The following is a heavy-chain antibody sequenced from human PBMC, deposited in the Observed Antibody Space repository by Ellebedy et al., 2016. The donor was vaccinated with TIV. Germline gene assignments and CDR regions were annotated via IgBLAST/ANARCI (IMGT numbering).Heavy chain of an antibody. CDR1: GFKFNSYG. Sequence: GESLKISCAASGFKFNSYGMHWVRQAPGKGLEWVSLIYSVDKTFHADSVKGRFTISRDISKNTLYLQMNNLRVEDTAVYYCVRAYTETLVNTPTGAYDVWGQGTRVTVSS. CDR2: IYSVDKT. D-gene: IGHD4-17*01. CDR3: VRAYTETLVNTPTGAYDV. V-gene: IGHV3-53*01. J-gene: IGHJ3*01.